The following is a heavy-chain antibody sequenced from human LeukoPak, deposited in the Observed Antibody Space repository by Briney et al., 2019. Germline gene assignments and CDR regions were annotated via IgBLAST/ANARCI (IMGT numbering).Heavy chain of an antibody. CDR2: IYYSGST. CDR3: ARDLPRSPPYYYYMDV. V-gene: IGHV4-59*01. Sequence: STETLSLTCTVSGGSISSYYWSWIRQPPGKGLEWIGYIYYSGSTNYNPSLKSRVTISVDTSKNQFSLKLSSVTAADTAVYYCARDLPRSPPYYYYMDVWGKGTTVTISS. CDR1: GGSISSYY. D-gene: IGHD1-26*01. J-gene: IGHJ6*03.